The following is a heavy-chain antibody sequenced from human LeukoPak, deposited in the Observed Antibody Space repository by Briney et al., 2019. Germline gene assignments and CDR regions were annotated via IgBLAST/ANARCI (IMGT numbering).Heavy chain of an antibody. V-gene: IGHV1-18*01. CDR3: ARGSSGYYNDAFDI. Sequence: ASVKVSCKAFGYTFTSYGISWVRQAPGQGLEWMGWISAYNGNTNYAQKLQGRVTMTTDTSTSTAYMELRSLRSDDTAVYYCARGSSGYYNDAFDIWGQGTMVTVSS. J-gene: IGHJ3*02. D-gene: IGHD3-22*01. CDR2: ISAYNGNT. CDR1: GYTFTSYG.